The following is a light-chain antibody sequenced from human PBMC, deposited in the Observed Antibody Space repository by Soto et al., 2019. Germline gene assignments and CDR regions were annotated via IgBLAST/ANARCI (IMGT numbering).Light chain of an antibody. V-gene: IGKV3-15*01. Sequence: ELVSTQSPGTLSLSPGERATLSCRASQSVSSNLAWYQQKPGQAPRLLTYGASTRATETPLRFRGSGSGTEFTLTISSLQSEDLAVYYCQQYNNWPPSIIFGPGTRLEIK. CDR2: GAS. CDR3: QQYNNWPPSII. J-gene: IGKJ5*01. CDR1: QSVSSN.